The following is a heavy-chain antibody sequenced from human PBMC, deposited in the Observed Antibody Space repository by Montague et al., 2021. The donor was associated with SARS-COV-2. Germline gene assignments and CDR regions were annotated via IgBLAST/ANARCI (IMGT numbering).Heavy chain of an antibody. CDR2: ISSSSSYM. Sequence: SLRLSCAASGFTFSSYSMNWVRQAPGKGLEWVSSISSSSSYMYYADSVKGRFTISRDNAKNSLYLQMNSLRAEDTAVYYCARDQVPDYYYYYYGMDVWGQGTTVTVSS. CDR3: ARDQVPDYYYYYYGMDV. CDR1: GFTFSSYS. J-gene: IGHJ6*02. V-gene: IGHV3-21*01.